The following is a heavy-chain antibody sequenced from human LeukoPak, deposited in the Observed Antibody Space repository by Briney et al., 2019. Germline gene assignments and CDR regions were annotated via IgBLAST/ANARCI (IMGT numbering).Heavy chain of an antibody. Sequence: PGGSLRLSCAASGFTFSRYWMSWVRQAPGKGLEWVANIKQDGGDKYYVDSVKGRFTISRDNAKTSLYLQMNSLRAEDTAVYYCARDNPYYYGMDVWGQGTTVTVSS. CDR2: IKQDGGDK. J-gene: IGHJ6*02. CDR1: GFTFSRYW. D-gene: IGHD1-14*01. CDR3: ARDNPYYYGMDV. V-gene: IGHV3-7*01.